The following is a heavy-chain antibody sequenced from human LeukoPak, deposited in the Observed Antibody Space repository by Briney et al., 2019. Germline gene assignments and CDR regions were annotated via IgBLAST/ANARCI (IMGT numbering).Heavy chain of an antibody. CDR1: GFTFSSHW. Sequence: GGSLRLSCAASGFTFSSHWMHWVRQAPGKGLVWVSRISPDGSTTKNADSVKGRFTISRDNARSTLFLQLNSLRAEDTAVYFCARDEIGSSEYWGPGTRITVSS. V-gene: IGHV3-74*03. J-gene: IGHJ4*02. CDR2: ISPDGSTT. D-gene: IGHD3-10*01. CDR3: ARDEIGSSEY.